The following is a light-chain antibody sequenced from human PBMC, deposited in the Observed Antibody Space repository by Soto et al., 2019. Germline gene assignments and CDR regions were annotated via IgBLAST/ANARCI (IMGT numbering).Light chain of an antibody. CDR2: DVS. CDR3: SSYTSSSTLV. Sequence: QSALTQPASVSGSPGQSITISCTGTSSDVGGYNYVSWYQQHPGKAPKLIIYDVSNRPSGVSNRFSGSKSGNTASLTISGLQAEDVADYYCSSYTSSSTLVFGGGTNLTVL. CDR1: SSDVGGYNY. J-gene: IGLJ2*01. V-gene: IGLV2-14*03.